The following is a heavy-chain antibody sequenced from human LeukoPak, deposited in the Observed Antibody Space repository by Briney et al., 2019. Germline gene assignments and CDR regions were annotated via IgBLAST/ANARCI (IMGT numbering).Heavy chain of an antibody. D-gene: IGHD6-13*01. CDR3: ARVKSGYSSSWVFDY. J-gene: IGHJ4*02. Sequence: SETLSLTCTVSGGSISCYYWSWIRQPPGKGLEWIGYIYYSGSTNYNPSLKSRVTISVDTSKNQFSLKLSSVTAAVTAVYYCARVKSGYSSSWVFDYWGQGTLVTVSS. V-gene: IGHV4-59*01. CDR1: GGSISCYY. CDR2: IYYSGST.